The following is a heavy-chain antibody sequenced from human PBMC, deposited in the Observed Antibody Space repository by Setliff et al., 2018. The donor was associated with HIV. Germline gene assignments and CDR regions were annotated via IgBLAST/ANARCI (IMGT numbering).Heavy chain of an antibody. CDR3: ATDYNRGAFWHL. Sequence: PGGSLRLSWTASGFAFSDNWIHWVRQVPGKGLVWVSHISPDATIAGSGDSVKGRFTMSRDNAKNTAYLHMYRLTVDDTGVYYCATDYNRGAFWHLWGQGTQVTVSS. CDR1: GFAFSDNW. CDR2: ISPDATIA. J-gene: IGHJ4*02. V-gene: IGHV3-74*01. D-gene: IGHD3-10*01.